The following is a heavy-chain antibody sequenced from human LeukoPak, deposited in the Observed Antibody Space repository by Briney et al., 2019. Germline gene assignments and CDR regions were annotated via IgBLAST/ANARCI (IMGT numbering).Heavy chain of an antibody. D-gene: IGHD1-26*01. CDR3: ERGWELLNRDY. V-gene: IGHV1-46*01. CDR2: INPSGGST. Sequence: ASVKVSYKASGYTFTSYYMHWVRQAPGQGLEWMGIINPSGGSTSYAQKFQGRVTITRDKSTSTVYMELSRLRSEDTDVYNCERGWELLNRDYLGQGTLVTVSS. J-gene: IGHJ4*02. CDR1: GYTFTSYY.